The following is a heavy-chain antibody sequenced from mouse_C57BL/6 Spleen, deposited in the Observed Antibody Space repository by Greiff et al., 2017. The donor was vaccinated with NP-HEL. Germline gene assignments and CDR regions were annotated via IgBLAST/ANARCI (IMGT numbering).Heavy chain of an antibody. Sequence: EVKLVESGGGLVKPGGSLKLSCAASGFTFSSYAMSWVRQTPEKRLEWVATISYGGSYTYYPDNVKGRFTISRDNAKNNLYLQMSHLKSEDTAMYYCARERDDYGFAYWGQGTLVTVSA. J-gene: IGHJ3*01. D-gene: IGHD2-4*01. CDR2: ISYGGSYT. CDR3: ARERDDYGFAY. CDR1: GFTFSSYA. V-gene: IGHV5-4*01.